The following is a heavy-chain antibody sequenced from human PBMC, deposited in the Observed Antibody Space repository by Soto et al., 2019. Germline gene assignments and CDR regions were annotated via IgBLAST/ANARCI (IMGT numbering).Heavy chain of an antibody. CDR3: ARPVRGSPEDV. CDR2: IKTDGSEK. D-gene: IGHD3-16*01. V-gene: IGHV3-7*05. J-gene: IGHJ6*02. CDR1: GFTFSAYW. Sequence: EVQLVESGGGLVQPGGSLRLSCEASGFTFSAYWMGWVRQAPGTGLQWVATIKTDGSEKYYVDSVTGRFTISRDNDKNSLYLQLNTLRAEDTGVYCCARPVRGSPEDVWGQGTTVTVSS.